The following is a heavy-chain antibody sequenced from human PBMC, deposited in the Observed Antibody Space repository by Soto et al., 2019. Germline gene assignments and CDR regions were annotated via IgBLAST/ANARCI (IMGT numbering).Heavy chain of an antibody. CDR2: INHSGRT. J-gene: IGHJ4*02. Sequence: PSETLSLTCAVYGGSFSGYYWSWIRQPPGKGLEWIGEINHSGRTKYNPSLKSRVTILVDTSNNQFSLKLSSVTAADTAVYYCTRGLTTVTTVRFYDYWGQGTLVTVSS. CDR3: TRGLTTVTTVRFYDY. CDR1: GGSFSGYY. V-gene: IGHV4-34*01. D-gene: IGHD4-17*01.